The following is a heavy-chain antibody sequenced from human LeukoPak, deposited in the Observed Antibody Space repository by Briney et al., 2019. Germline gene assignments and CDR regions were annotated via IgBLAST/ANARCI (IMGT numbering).Heavy chain of an antibody. CDR1: GFTFSSYG. CDR2: IRYDGSNK. D-gene: IGHD6-19*01. V-gene: IGHV3-30*02. CDR3: AKDPVLALSGWHF. Sequence: PGGSLRLSCAASGFTFSSYGMHWVRQAPGKGLEWVAFIRYDGSNKYYADSVKGRFTISRDNSKNTLYLQMNSLRAEDTAVYYCAKDPVLALSGWHFGGQGTLVTVSS. J-gene: IGHJ4*02.